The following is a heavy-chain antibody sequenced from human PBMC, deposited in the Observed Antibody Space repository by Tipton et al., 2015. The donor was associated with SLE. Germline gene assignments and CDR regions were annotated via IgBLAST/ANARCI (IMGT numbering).Heavy chain of an antibody. V-gene: IGHV4-34*01. CDR3: AREGGPAAGSFDY. Sequence: LRLSCAVYGGSFSGYYWSWIRQPPGKGLEWIGEINHSGSTNYHPSLKSRVTISVDTSKNQFSLKLSSVTAADTAVYYCAREGGPAAGSFDYWGQGTLVTVSS. D-gene: IGHD6-13*01. CDR1: GGSFSGYY. J-gene: IGHJ4*02. CDR2: INHSGST.